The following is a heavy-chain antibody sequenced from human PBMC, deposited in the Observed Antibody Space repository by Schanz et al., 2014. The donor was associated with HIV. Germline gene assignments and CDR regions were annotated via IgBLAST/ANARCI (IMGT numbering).Heavy chain of an antibody. CDR2: FNVMLSKI. Sequence: QVQLVQSGAEVKKTGSSVKVSCKASGGTFRSNAITWVRQAPGQGLEWIGHFNVMLSKINSAQKFQGRVSMTADPSTNTAYMEMRGLRFEDTAVYYCASGRRSGIVWRMDVWGQGTTVSVSS. CDR3: ASGRRSGIVWRMDV. CDR1: GGTFRSNA. D-gene: IGHD3-10*01. V-gene: IGHV1-69*01. J-gene: IGHJ6*02.